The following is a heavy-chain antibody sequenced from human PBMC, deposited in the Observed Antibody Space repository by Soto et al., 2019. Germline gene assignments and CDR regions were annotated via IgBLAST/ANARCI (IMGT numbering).Heavy chain of an antibody. J-gene: IGHJ4*01. Sequence: SETLSLTCTVSGGSISSGDNYWNWIRQPPGKGLEWIGYIYYSGSTYYNPSLKSRVTISIDTSKNQVSLKVSSVTAADTAVYYCARDHGLIYFDYWGHGTLVTVSS. CDR3: ARDHGLIYFDY. V-gene: IGHV4-30-4*01. CDR2: IYYSGST. D-gene: IGHD3-16*01. CDR1: GGSISSGDNY.